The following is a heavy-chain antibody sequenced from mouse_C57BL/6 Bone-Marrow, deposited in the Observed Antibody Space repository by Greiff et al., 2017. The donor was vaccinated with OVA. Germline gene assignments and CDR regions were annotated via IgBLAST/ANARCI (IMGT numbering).Heavy chain of an antibody. Sequence: EVKVVESGGGLVKPGGSLKLSCAASGFTFSSYAMSWVRQTPEKRLEWVATISDGGSYTYYPDNVKGRFTISRDNAKNNLYLQMSHLKSEDTAMYYCARGAYGSSSAWFAYWGQGTLVTVSA. CDR3: ARGAYGSSSAWFAY. CDR2: ISDGGSYT. V-gene: IGHV5-4*03. CDR1: GFTFSSYA. J-gene: IGHJ3*01. D-gene: IGHD1-1*01.